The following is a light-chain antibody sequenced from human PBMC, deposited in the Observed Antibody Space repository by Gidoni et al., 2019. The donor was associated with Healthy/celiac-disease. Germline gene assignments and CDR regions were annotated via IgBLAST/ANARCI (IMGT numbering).Light chain of an antibody. CDR3: QQSYSTHRT. CDR2: AAS. V-gene: IGKV1-39*01. J-gene: IGKJ2*01. CDR1: QSISSY. Sequence: DIQMTQSPSSLSASVGDRVTITCRASQSISSYLNWYQQKPGKAPKLLIYAASSLQSGVLSRFSGSGSGTDFTLTISSLQPEDFATYYCQQSYSTHRTFGQGTKLEIK.